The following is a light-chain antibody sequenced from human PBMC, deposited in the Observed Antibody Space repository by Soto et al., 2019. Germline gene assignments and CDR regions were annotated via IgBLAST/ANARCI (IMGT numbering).Light chain of an antibody. CDR3: QVWDSYSDHVV. V-gene: IGLV3-21*02. J-gene: IGLJ3*02. CDR2: HDS. CDR1: NIGSKS. Sequence: YELTQPPSVSVAPGQTARITCGESNIGSKSVHWYQQKPGQAPVLVVSHDSDRPSGIPERFSGSNSGNTATLTISRVDAGDEADYFCQVWDSYSDHVVFGGGTKVTVL.